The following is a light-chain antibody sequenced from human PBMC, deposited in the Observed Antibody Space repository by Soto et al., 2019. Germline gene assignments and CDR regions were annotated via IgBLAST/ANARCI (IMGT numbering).Light chain of an antibody. V-gene: IGKV1-5*03. CDR2: KAS. CDR3: QQYDFYWT. CDR1: QNIRSW. Sequence: DIQMTQSPSTLSASVGDRVTITCRASQNIRSWLAWYQQKPGKAPNLLIYKASSLESGVPSRFSGSGSGTEFTLTISSLKPEDFATYYCQQYDFYWTFGQGTKVDIK. J-gene: IGKJ1*01.